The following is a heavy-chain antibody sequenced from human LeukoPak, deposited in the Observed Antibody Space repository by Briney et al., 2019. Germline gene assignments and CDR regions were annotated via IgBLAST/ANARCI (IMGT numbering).Heavy chain of an antibody. CDR1: GYTFTSYY. V-gene: IGHV1-46*01. CDR2: INPSGGST. Sequence: ASVKVSCKASGYTFTSYYMHWVRQAPGQGLEWMGIINPSGGSTSYAQKFQGRVTMTRDTSTSTVYMELSSLRSEDTAVYYCARARIVGAKSGWFDPWGQGTLVTVS. J-gene: IGHJ5*02. CDR3: ARARIVGAKSGWFDP. D-gene: IGHD1-26*01.